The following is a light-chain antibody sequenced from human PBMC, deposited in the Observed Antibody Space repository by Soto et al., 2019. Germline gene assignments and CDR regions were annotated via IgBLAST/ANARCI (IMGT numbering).Light chain of an antibody. CDR2: LEGSGSY. J-gene: IGLJ2*01. Sequence: QLVLTQSSSASASLGSSVTLTCTLSSGHSSYIIAWHHQQPGKAPRYLMKLEGSGSYNKGSGVPDRFSGSSSGADRYLTISNLQFEDEANYYCETWDSNTRVFGGGTKVTVL. V-gene: IGLV4-60*02. CDR1: SGHSSYI. CDR3: ETWDSNTRV.